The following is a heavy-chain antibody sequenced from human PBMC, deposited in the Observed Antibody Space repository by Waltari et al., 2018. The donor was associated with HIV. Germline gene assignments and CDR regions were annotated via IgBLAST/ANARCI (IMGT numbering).Heavy chain of an antibody. CDR2: INHSGST. Sequence: QVQLQQWGAGLLKPSETLSLTCAVYGGSFSGYYWSWIRQPPGKGLEWIGEINHSGSTNYNPSLKSRVTISVDTSKNQFSLKLSSVTAADTAVYYCAIRKGYYDSSGYYSNWFDPWGQGTLVTVSS. CDR3: AIRKGYYDSSGYYSNWFDP. J-gene: IGHJ5*02. CDR1: GGSFSGYY. D-gene: IGHD3-22*01. V-gene: IGHV4-34*01.